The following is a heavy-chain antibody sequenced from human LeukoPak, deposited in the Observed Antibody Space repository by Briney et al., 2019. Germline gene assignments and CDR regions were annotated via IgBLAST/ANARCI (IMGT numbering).Heavy chain of an antibody. D-gene: IGHD3-22*01. J-gene: IGHJ3*02. CDR2: ITSSSSTI. Sequence: GRSLRLSCAASGFTFSSYSMNWVRQAPGKGLEWVSYITSSSSTIYYADSVKGRFTISRDNAKNSVYLQMNSLRDEDTAVYYCARGVPRYYESSGYEDDAFDIWGQGTMVTVSS. CDR3: ARGVPRYYESSGYEDDAFDI. CDR1: GFTFSSYS. V-gene: IGHV3-48*02.